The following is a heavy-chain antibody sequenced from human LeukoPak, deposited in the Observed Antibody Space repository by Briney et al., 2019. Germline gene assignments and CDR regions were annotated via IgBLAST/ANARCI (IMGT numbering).Heavy chain of an antibody. CDR2: SNGDGSSI. CDR3: ARGRGPYGWFDP. V-gene: IGHV3-74*01. CDR1: GVSSNSYW. D-gene: IGHD3-10*01. Sequence: PGGSLRLSCAASGVSSNSYWMHWARQAPGKGLVWVARSNGDGSSINYADSVNSRFTISRDNAKNTLYLQMNSLRVEDTAVYYCARGRGPYGWFDPWGQGTLVTVSS. J-gene: IGHJ5*02.